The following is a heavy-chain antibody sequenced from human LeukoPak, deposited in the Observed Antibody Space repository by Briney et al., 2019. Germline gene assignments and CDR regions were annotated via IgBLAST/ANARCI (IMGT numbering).Heavy chain of an antibody. CDR2: IYYSGST. CDR3: ARGTYYYYMDV. Sequence: KPSETLSLTCTVSGGDLGAYYWTWIRQPPGKGLEWIGYIYYSGSTSYNPSLKSRVTISVDTSKNQFSLKLSSVTAADTAVYYCARGTYYYYMDVWGKGTTVTVSS. V-gene: IGHV4-59*01. J-gene: IGHJ6*03. CDR1: GGDLGAYY.